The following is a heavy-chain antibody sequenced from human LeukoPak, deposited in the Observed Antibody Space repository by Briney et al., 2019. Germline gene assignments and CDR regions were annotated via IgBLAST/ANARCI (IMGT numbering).Heavy chain of an antibody. D-gene: IGHD6-13*01. Sequence: ASVKVSCKASGCTFTNYVLRWVRQAPGQGLEWMGWISAYNGNTNYAQKLQGRVTMTTDTSTSTAYMELRSLRSDDTAVYYCARVREIISTAGTCDYWGQGTLVTVSS. J-gene: IGHJ4*02. CDR2: ISAYNGNT. CDR1: GCTFTNYV. CDR3: ARVREIISTAGTCDY. V-gene: IGHV1-18*01.